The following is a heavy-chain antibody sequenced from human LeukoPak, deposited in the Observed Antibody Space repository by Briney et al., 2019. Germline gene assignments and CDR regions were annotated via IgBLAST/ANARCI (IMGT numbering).Heavy chain of an antibody. CDR2: IYTRGAT. D-gene: IGHD6-13*01. V-gene: IGHV4-61*02. Sequence: SETLSLTCTVSDGSISSGSYYWTWIRQPAGKGLEWIGRIYTRGATTYNPSLKSRVTISLDTSKNQFSLKLSSVTAADTAVYYCAGGATTSSSSWPPGDYWGQGTLVTVSS. CDR1: DGSISSGSYY. J-gene: IGHJ4*02. CDR3: AGGATTSSSSWPPGDY.